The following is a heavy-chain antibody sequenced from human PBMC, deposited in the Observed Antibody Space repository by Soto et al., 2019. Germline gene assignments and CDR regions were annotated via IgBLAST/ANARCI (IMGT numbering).Heavy chain of an antibody. V-gene: IGHV4-34*01. Sequence: QVQLQQWGAGLLKPSETLSLTCAVYGGSFSGYYWSWIRQPPGKGLEWIGEINHRGSTNYNRSLRGRVSISVDPSKNQFSLKLSSVTAADTAVYYCARAWGHAADIWGQGTMVTVSS. J-gene: IGHJ3*02. D-gene: IGHD7-27*01. CDR2: INHRGST. CDR3: ARAWGHAADI. CDR1: GGSFSGYY.